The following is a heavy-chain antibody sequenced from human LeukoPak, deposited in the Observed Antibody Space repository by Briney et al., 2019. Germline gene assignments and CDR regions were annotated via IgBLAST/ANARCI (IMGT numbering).Heavy chain of an antibody. J-gene: IGHJ6*03. Sequence: SETLSLTCTVSGGSISSSTYYWGWVRQPPGKGLEWIGSIYYSGSTNYNPSLKSRVTISVDTSKNQFSLKLSSVTAADTAVYYCARETSQKGAHYMDVWGKGTTVTISS. V-gene: IGHV4-39*07. CDR3: ARETSQKGAHYMDV. CDR1: GGSISSSTYY. D-gene: IGHD3-16*01. CDR2: IYYSGST.